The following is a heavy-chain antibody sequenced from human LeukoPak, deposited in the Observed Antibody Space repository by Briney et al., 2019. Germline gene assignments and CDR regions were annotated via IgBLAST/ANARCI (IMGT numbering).Heavy chain of an antibody. V-gene: IGHV1-69*04. CDR2: IIPILGIA. Sequence: SVTVSSKASGGTFSSYTISWVRQAPGQGLEWMGRIIPILGIANYAQKFQGRVTITADKSTSTAYMELSSLRSEDTAVYYCARDGCSGGSCYHNWGQGTLVTVSS. D-gene: IGHD2-15*01. J-gene: IGHJ4*02. CDR3: ARDGCSGGSCYHN. CDR1: GGTFSSYT.